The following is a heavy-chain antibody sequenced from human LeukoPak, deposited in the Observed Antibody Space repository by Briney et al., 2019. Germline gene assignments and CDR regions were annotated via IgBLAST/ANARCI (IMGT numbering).Heavy chain of an antibody. CDR1: GFTFSDYY. J-gene: IGHJ4*02. D-gene: IGHD3-22*01. CDR3: ARGRGSGYPDY. Sequence: GSLRLSCAASGFTFSDYYMSWIRQPPGKGLEWIGSIYYSGSTYYNPSLKSRVTISVDTSKNQFSLKLSSVTAADTAVYYCARGRGSGYPDYWGQGTLVTVSS. V-gene: IGHV4-38-2*01. CDR2: IYYSGST.